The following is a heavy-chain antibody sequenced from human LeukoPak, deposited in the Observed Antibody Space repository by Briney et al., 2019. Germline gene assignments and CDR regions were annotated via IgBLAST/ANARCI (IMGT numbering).Heavy chain of an antibody. J-gene: IGHJ4*02. Sequence: GGSLRLSCAASGFTFSAYYMSWIRQAPGKGLEWVSYISSSGSNIYYADSVKGRFTISRDNAKNSLYLQMNSLRAEDTAVYYCARKRGELGGGDYWGQGTLVTVSS. V-gene: IGHV3-11*01. CDR2: ISSSGSNI. D-gene: IGHD1-26*01. CDR1: GFTFSAYY. CDR3: ARKRGELGGGDY.